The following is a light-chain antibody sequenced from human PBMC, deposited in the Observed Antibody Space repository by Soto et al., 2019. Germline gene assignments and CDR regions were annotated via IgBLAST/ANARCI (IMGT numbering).Light chain of an antibody. CDR2: GAS. CDR3: QQYSNSPLT. J-gene: IGKJ4*01. V-gene: IGKV3-20*01. Sequence: EIVLTQSPGTLSLSPGERATLSCRASQRVGRNYLAWYQQKVGQPPRLLIYGASSRAAGIPDRFSGSGSGTDFTLTITGLETEDFAVYHCQQYSNSPLTFGGGTKVEV. CDR1: QRVGRNY.